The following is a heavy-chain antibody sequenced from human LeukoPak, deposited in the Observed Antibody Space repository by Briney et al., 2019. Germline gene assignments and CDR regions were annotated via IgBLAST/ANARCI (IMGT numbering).Heavy chain of an antibody. V-gene: IGHV3-7*01. Sequence: GGSLRLSCAASGFTFSSYWMSWVRQAPGKGLEWVANIKQDGSEKYYVDSVKGRFTISRDNAKNSLYLQMNSLRAEDTAVYYCARGRYYDFWSGYYDDAKPDDYWGQGTLVTVSS. CDR1: GFTFSSYW. D-gene: IGHD3-3*01. CDR2: IKQDGSEK. CDR3: ARGRYYDFWSGYYDDAKPDDY. J-gene: IGHJ4*02.